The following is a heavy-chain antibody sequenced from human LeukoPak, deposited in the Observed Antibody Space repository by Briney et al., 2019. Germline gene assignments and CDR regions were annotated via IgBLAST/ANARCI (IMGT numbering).Heavy chain of an antibody. CDR3: ARLNWKPPYYYYGMDV. Sequence: GGSLRLSCAASGFTFSNYWMSWVRQAPGKGLEWVANIKEDGSEKYYVDSVKGRFTISRDNAKNSLYLQMNSLRAEDTAVYYCARLNWKPPYYYYGMDVWGQGTTVTVPS. V-gene: IGHV3-7*05. D-gene: IGHD1-20*01. CDR1: GFTFSNYW. J-gene: IGHJ6*02. CDR2: IKEDGSEK.